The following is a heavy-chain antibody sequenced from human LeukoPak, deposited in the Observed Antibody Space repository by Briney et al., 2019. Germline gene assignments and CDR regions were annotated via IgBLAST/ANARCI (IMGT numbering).Heavy chain of an antibody. D-gene: IGHD6-13*01. Sequence: PSETLSLTCTVSGGSISSYYWSWIRQPPGKGLEWIGDISDSGSTNYNPSLKSRVTISIDTSKNQFSLKLSSVTAADTAVFYCARGDKQIDYWGQGTLVTVSS. CDR1: GGSISSYY. V-gene: IGHV4-59*01. CDR2: ISDSGST. CDR3: ARGDKQIDY. J-gene: IGHJ4*02.